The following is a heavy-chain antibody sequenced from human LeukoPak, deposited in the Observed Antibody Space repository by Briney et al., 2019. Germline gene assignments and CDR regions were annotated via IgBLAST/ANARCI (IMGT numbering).Heavy chain of an antibody. V-gene: IGHV1-3*01. CDR3: ARDRPGYSSSWYDY. CDR1: GYTFTSYA. CDR2: INAGNGNT. J-gene: IGHJ4*02. Sequence: ASVTVSCTASGYTFTSYAMHWVRQAPGQRLEWMGWINAGNGNTKYSQKFQGRVTITRDTSASTAYMELSSLRSEDTAVYYCARDRPGYSSSWYDYWGQGTLVTVSS. D-gene: IGHD6-13*01.